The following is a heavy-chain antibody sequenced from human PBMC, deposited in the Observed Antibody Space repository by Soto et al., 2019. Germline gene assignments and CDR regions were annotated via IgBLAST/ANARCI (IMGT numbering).Heavy chain of an antibody. CDR2: ITPGGRT. CDR3: VRAFAAVQD. J-gene: IGHJ4*02. V-gene: IGHV4-34*01. CDR1: GGSFSGYY. D-gene: IGHD6-25*01. Sequence: QVQLQQWGAGLLKPSETLSLTCAVYGGSFSGYYLSWVRQPPGKGLESIGEITPGGRTNYNPSLKSRVTISVATSKELLSLTLTSVTAADTAVYFCVRAFAAVQDWGQGTLVTVSS.